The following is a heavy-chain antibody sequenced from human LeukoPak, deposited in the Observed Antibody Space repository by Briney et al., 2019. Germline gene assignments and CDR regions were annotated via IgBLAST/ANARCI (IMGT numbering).Heavy chain of an antibody. J-gene: IGHJ4*02. CDR2: MNPNSGNT. CDR3: ARGGSYYSLDY. CDR1: GYTFTGYY. V-gene: IGHV1-8*02. Sequence: ASVKVSCKASGYTFTGYYMHWVRQATGQGLEWMGWMNPNSGNTGYAQKFQGRVTMTRNTSISTAYMELSSLRSEDTAVYYCARGGSYYSLDYWGQGTLVTVSS. D-gene: IGHD1-26*01.